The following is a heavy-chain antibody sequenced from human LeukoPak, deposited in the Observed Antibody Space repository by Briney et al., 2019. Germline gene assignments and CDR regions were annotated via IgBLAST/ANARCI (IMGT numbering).Heavy chain of an antibody. CDR3: ARDQPYCSGGSCYGSGYYYGMDV. D-gene: IGHD2-15*01. V-gene: IGHV1-2*04. Sequence: ASVKVSCKASGYTFTGYYMHWVRQAPGQGLEWMGWINPNSGGTNYAQKFQGWVTMTRDTSISTAYMELSRLRSDDTAVYYCARDQPYCSGGSCYGSGYYYGMDVWGQGTTVTVSS. CDR2: INPNSGGT. CDR1: GYTFTGYY. J-gene: IGHJ6*02.